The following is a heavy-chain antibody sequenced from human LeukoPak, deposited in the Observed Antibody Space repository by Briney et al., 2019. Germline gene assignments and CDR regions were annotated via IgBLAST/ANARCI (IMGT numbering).Heavy chain of an antibody. D-gene: IGHD2-21*02. Sequence: GGSLRLSCAASGFTFIAYGMQWVRQAPGKGLVWVSRINNDGSGTSYADSVKGRFTISRDNAKNTLYLQVNSLRAEDTGVYYCARELPREVTLDYWGQGTLVTVSS. V-gene: IGHV3-74*01. CDR2: INNDGSGT. CDR1: GFTFIAYG. CDR3: ARELPREVTLDY. J-gene: IGHJ4*02.